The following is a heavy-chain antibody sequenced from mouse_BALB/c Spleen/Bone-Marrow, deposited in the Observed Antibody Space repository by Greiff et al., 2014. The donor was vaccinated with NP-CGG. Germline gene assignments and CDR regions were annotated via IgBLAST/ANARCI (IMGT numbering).Heavy chain of an antibody. J-gene: IGHJ4*01. Sequence: QVQLQQSGAELAKPGASVKMSCKASGYTFTSYWMHWVKQRPGQGLEWIGYINPSTGYTEYNQKFKDKATLTADKSSSTAYMQLSSLTSEDSAVYYCARPPYYYGSSHDAMDYWGQGTSVTVSS. CDR2: INPSTGYT. CDR3: ARPPYYYGSSHDAMDY. V-gene: IGHV1-7*01. CDR1: GYTFTSYW. D-gene: IGHD1-1*01.